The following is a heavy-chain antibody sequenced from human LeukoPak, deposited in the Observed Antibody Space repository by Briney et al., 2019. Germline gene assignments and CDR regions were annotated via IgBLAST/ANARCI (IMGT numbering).Heavy chain of an antibody. D-gene: IGHD2-2*02. CDR1: GFTFSSYS. CDR2: ISSSSSYI. J-gene: IGHJ4*02. V-gene: IGHV3-21*01. CDR3: ARGRGYCSGTSCYIDY. Sequence: GGSLRLSCAASGFTFSSYSMNWVRQAPGKGLEWVSSISSSSSYIYYADSVKGRFTISRDNAKNSLYLQMNSLRAEDTAVYYCARGRGYCSGTSCYIDYWGQGTLVTVSS.